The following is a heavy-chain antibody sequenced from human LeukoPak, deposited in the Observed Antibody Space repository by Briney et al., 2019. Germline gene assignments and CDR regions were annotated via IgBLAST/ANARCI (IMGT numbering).Heavy chain of an antibody. V-gene: IGHV4-59*08. J-gene: IGHJ4*02. CDR3: ARYSSGWYYFDY. D-gene: IGHD6-19*01. CDR1: GGXISSYY. Sequence: SETLSLTCTVSGGXISSYYCSWIRQPPGKGLEWIGYIYYSGSTNYNPSLKSRVTISVDTSKNQFSLKLSSVTAADTAVYYCARYSSGWYYFDYWGQGTLVTVSS. CDR2: IYYSGST.